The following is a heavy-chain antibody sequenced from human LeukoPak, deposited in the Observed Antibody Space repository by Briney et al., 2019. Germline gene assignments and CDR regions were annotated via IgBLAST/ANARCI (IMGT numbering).Heavy chain of an antibody. CDR1: GFIFSDSA. V-gene: IGHV3-73*01. Sequence: GGSLRLSCAASGFIFSDSAMHWVRQASGKGLEWVGQIDKKDKGYATATAYAASVKGRFTISRDDSINTAYLQMKSLKTEDTALYYCTRDSGTYNWFDPWGQGTLVTVSS. D-gene: IGHD1-26*01. CDR2: IDKKDKGYATAT. J-gene: IGHJ5*02. CDR3: TRDSGTYNWFDP.